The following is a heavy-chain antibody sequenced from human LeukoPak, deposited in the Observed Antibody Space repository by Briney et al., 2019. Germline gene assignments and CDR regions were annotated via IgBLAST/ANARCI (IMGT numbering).Heavy chain of an antibody. CDR3: ARLEGLGTYRYSPEYFQH. CDR2: MYPGDSDT. J-gene: IGHJ1*01. V-gene: IGHV5-51*01. CDR1: GYNFTSYW. D-gene: IGHD3-10*01. Sequence: GESLKISCKGSGYNFTSYWIGWVRQMPGKGLEWMGIMYPGDSDTRYSPSFQGQVTISADKSISTAYLQWSSLKASDTAMYYCARLEGLGTYRYSPEYFQHWGQGTLVTVSS.